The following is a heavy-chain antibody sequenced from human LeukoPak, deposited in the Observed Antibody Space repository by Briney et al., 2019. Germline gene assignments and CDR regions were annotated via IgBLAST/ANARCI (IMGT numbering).Heavy chain of an antibody. CDR2: IYYSGST. Sequence: SETLSLTCTVSGVSISSYYWSWIRQPPGKGLEWIGYIYYSGSTNYNPSLKSRVTISVDTSKNQFSLQLSSVTAADTAVDYCGRGSYSSRWYWFDPWGQGTLVTVSS. CDR1: GVSISSYY. CDR3: GRGSYSSRWYWFDP. D-gene: IGHD6-19*01. J-gene: IGHJ5*02. V-gene: IGHV4-59*08.